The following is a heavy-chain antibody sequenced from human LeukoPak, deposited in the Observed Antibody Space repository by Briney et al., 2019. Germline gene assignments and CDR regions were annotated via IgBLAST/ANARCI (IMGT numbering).Heavy chain of an antibody. CDR1: GYTFTSYD. CDR3: ASCPSEAATLESYPDY. V-gene: IGHV1-8*01. Sequence: GASVKVSCKASGYTFTSYDFNWVRQATGQRPEWMGWMSPNSGDTGYAQKFQDRVTMTRNTSISTAYMELSSLRSDDTAVYYCASCPSEAATLESYPDYWGQGTLVTVSS. CDR2: MSPNSGDT. J-gene: IGHJ4*02. D-gene: IGHD2-15*01.